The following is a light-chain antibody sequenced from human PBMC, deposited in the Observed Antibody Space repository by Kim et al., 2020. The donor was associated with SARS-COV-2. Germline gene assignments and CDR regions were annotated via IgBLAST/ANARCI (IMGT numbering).Light chain of an antibody. CDR2: YDS. Sequence: APGKTARINCGGTNIGSKRVPWCQQKPGQAPVLVIYYDSDRPSGIPERFSGSNSGNTATLTISRVEAGDEADYYCQVWDSSSDHVVFGGGTQLTVL. V-gene: IGLV3-21*04. CDR3: QVWDSSSDHVV. J-gene: IGLJ2*01. CDR1: NIGSKR.